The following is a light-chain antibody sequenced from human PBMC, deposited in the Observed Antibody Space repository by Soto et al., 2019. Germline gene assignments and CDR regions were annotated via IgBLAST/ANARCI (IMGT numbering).Light chain of an antibody. CDR3: CSYAGIFYX. CDR2: DVS. J-gene: IGLJ1*01. CDR1: SSDVGGYNS. V-gene: IGLV2-11*01. Sequence: QSALTQPRSVSGSPGQSVTISCTGTSSDVGGYNSVSWYQQDPGKAPKVMIYDVSKRPSGVPDRFSGSKSGNTASLTISGLQAEDEADYYCCSYAGIFYXFXXGTKLTV.